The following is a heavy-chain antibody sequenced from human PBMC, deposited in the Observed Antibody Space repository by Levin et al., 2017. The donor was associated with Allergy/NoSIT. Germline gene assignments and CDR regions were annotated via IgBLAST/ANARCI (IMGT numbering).Heavy chain of an antibody. V-gene: IGHV3-48*02. Sequence: LSLPCAASGFTFRSSSMNWVRQGPGQGLEWISYISTSSSPIYYADSVKGRFTISRDNAKNSLYLQMNSLRDEDTAVYYCARASTDGPYYYYMDVWGKGTTVTVSS. CDR1: GFTFRSSS. D-gene: IGHD5-24*01. J-gene: IGHJ6*03. CDR2: ISTSSSPI. CDR3: ARASTDGPYYYYMDV.